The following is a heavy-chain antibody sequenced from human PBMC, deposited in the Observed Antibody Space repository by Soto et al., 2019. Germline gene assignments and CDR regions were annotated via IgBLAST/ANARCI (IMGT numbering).Heavy chain of an antibody. Sequence: GGSLRLSCAASGFTFSSYWMSWVRQASGKGLEWVANIKQDGSEKYYVDSVKGRFTISRDNAKNSLYLQMNSLRAEDTAVYYCARDGREYYFDYWGQGTLVTVSS. V-gene: IGHV3-7*05. D-gene: IGHD1-1*01. CDR1: GFTFSSYW. CDR3: ARDGREYYFDY. CDR2: IKQDGSEK. J-gene: IGHJ4*02.